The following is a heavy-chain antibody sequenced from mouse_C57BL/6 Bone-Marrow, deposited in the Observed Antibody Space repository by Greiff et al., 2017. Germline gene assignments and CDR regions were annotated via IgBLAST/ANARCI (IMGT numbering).Heavy chain of an antibody. D-gene: IGHD4-1*01. J-gene: IGHJ3*01. CDR2: ISDGASYT. CDR3: ARKNWAWFAY. Sequence: EVKVVESGGGLVKPGGSLKLSCAASGFTFSSYAMSWVRQTPEKRLEWVATISDGASYTYYPDNVKGRFTISRDNAKNNLYLQMSHLKSEDTAMYYCARKNWAWFAYWGQGTLVTVSA. CDR1: GFTFSSYA. V-gene: IGHV5-4*03.